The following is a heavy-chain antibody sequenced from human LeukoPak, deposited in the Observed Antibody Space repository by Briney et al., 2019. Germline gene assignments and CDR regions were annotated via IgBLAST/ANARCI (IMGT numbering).Heavy chain of an antibody. J-gene: IGHJ6*03. V-gene: IGHV4-59*01. CDR1: GGSISSYY. Sequence: PSETLSLTCTVSGGSISSYYWSWIRQPPGKGLEWIGYIYYSGSTNYNPSLKSRVTISVDTSKNQFSLKLSSVTAADTAVYYCARDLRGLGNYYYYYMDVWGKGTTVTVSS. CDR3: ARDLRGLGNYYYYYMDV. CDR2: IYYSGST. D-gene: IGHD7-27*01.